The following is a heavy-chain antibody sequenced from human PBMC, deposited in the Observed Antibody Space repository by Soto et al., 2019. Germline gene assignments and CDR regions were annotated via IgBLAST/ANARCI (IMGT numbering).Heavy chain of an antibody. CDR2: IYHSGST. Sequence: QLQLQESGSGLVKPSQTLSLTCAVSGGSISSGGSSWTWIRQPPGKGLEWIGYIYHSGSTYYNPSIKSRVTISLDRSKNQFSLRLSSVTAADTAVYYCARGAVVNFDSWGQGTLVTVSS. J-gene: IGHJ4*02. D-gene: IGHD3-22*01. CDR3: ARGAVVNFDS. V-gene: IGHV4-30-2*01. CDR1: GGSISSGGSS.